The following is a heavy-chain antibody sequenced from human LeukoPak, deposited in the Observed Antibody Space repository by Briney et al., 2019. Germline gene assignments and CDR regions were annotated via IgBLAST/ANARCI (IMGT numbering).Heavy chain of an antibody. J-gene: IGHJ3*02. CDR1: GFTFDDYA. D-gene: IGHD5-18*01. Sequence: GRSLRLSCAASGFTFDDYAMHWVRQAPGEGLEWVSGISWNSGSIGYADSVKGRFTISRDNAKNSLYLQMNSLRAEDMALYYCAKAEGGYSYGHAFDIWGQGKMVTVSS. CDR2: ISWNSGSI. CDR3: AKAEGGYSYGHAFDI. V-gene: IGHV3-9*03.